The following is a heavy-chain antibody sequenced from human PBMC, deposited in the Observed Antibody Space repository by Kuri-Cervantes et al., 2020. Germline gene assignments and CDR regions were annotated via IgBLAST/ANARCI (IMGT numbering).Heavy chain of an antibody. CDR3: ARGPGSGYLSYYYYGMDV. CDR2: IYYSGST. Sequence: SCTVSGGSISSGGYYWSWIRQHPGKGLEWIGYIYYSGSTYYNPSLKSRVTISVDTSKNQFSLKLSSVTAADTAVYYCARGPGSGYLSYYYYGMDVWGQGSTVTVSS. CDR1: GGSISSGGYY. D-gene: IGHD3-22*01. J-gene: IGHJ6*02. V-gene: IGHV4-31*02.